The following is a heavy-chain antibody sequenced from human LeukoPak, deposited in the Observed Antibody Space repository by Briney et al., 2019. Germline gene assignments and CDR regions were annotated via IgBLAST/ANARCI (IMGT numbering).Heavy chain of an antibody. CDR2: ISTYNGNT. CDR1: GYKFTTYS. CDR3: AREADTVLIRAFDY. V-gene: IGHV1-18*01. Sequence: GASVKVSCKASGYKFTTYSITWLRQAPGQGLELMGRISTYNGNTEYVQKFQGRVTMTTDTSTNTAYMELGTLSSDDTAVYYCAREADTVLIRAFDYWGQGTLVTVSS. J-gene: IGHJ4*02. D-gene: IGHD5-18*01.